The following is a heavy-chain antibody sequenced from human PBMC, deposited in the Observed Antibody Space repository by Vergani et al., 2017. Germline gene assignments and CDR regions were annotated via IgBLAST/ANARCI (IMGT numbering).Heavy chain of an antibody. CDR3: VSEAEWELISC. CDR2: IRSSGSTI. Sequence: QVQLVESGGGLVKPGGSLRLSCAASGFPFSDYYMSWIRQAPGKGLEWVSYIRSSGSTIYYADAVKGRFPISRDNAKNSLYLQMNSLRAENTAVYYGVSEAEWELISCWGQGTLVTVSS. D-gene: IGHD1-26*01. CDR1: GFPFSDYY. V-gene: IGHV3-11*01. J-gene: IGHJ4*02.